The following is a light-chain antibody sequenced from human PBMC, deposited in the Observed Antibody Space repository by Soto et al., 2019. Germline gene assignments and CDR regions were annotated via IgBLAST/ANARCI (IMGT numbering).Light chain of an antibody. Sequence: EVAMSQSPATLSVSPGERATLSCRASQSITTNLVWYQQKAGQAPRLLIYGATTRATGIPARFSGSGSGTEFTLTIMSLQSEDFAVYYCQQYYQLPTFGQGTKVDIK. V-gene: IGKV3-15*01. J-gene: IGKJ1*01. CDR3: QQYYQLPT. CDR1: QSITTN. CDR2: GAT.